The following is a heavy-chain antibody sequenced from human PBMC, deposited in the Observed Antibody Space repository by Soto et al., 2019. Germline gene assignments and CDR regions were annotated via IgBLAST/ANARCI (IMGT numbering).Heavy chain of an antibody. Sequence: GGSLRLSCTASGFTFGDYAMSWFRQAPGKGLEWVGFIRSKPYGGTTEYAASVKGRFTISRDDSKSIAYLQMNSLKTEDTAVYYCTRAYDFWSATITGTYRDCWGQGTLVTVSS. V-gene: IGHV3-49*03. CDR2: IRSKPYGGTT. CDR3: TRAYDFWSATITGTYRDC. CDR1: GFTFGDYA. J-gene: IGHJ4*02. D-gene: IGHD3-3*01.